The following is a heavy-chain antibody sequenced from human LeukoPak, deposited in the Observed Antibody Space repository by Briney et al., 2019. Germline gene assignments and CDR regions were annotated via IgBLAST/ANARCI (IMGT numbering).Heavy chain of an antibody. D-gene: IGHD2-15*01. CDR2: IYPGDSDT. V-gene: IGHV5-51*01. CDR1: GYSFTSYW. J-gene: IGHJ5*02. CDR3: ARKRYCSGGSCYFLGPWDP. Sequence: GESLKISCKGSGYSFTSYWIGWVRQMPGKGLEWMGIIYPGDSDTRYSPSFQGQVTISADKSISTAYLQWSSLKASDTAMYYCARKRYCSGGSCYFLGPWDPWGQGTLVTVSS.